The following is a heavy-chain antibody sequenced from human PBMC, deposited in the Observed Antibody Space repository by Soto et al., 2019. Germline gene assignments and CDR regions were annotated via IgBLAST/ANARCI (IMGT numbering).Heavy chain of an antibody. CDR2: IYYSGST. V-gene: IGHV4-31*03. D-gene: IGHD6-13*01. CDR3: ARGVAAAHFDY. CDR1: GGSIRSGGYY. J-gene: IGHJ4*02. Sequence: QVQLQESGPGLVKPSQTLSLTCTVSGGSIRSGGYYWSWIRQHPGKGLEWIGYIYYSGSTYYNPSLKSRITISVDTSKNQFSLKLTSVTAADTAVYYCARGVAAAHFDYWGQGTLVTVSS.